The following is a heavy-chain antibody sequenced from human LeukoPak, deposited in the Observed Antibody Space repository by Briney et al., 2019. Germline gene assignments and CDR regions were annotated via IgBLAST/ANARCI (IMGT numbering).Heavy chain of an antibody. Sequence: PSETLSLTCTVSGVSISSYYWSWIRQHPGKGLEWIGYIYYSGSTYYNPSLKSRVTISVDTSKNQFSLKLSSVTAADTAVYYCARDAIAAAGPLDYWGQGTLVTVSS. V-gene: IGHV4-59*06. CDR3: ARDAIAAAGPLDY. CDR1: GVSISSYY. J-gene: IGHJ4*02. CDR2: IYYSGST. D-gene: IGHD6-13*01.